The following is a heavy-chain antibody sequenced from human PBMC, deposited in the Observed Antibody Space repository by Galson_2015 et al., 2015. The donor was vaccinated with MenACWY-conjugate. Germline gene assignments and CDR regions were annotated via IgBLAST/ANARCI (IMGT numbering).Heavy chain of an antibody. Sequence: ETLSLTCTVSGGSISSTSYFWGWIRQPPGKGLEWIGSIYYSGNTYYNPPLESRVTISVDTSNNQFSLKLSSVTAADTAVYYCARHVRGIAAAGSALEGGRQDYWGQGTSVTVSS. V-gene: IGHV4-39*01. D-gene: IGHD6-13*01. CDR2: IYYSGNT. CDR1: GGSISSTSYF. J-gene: IGHJ4*02. CDR3: ARHVRGIAAAGSALEGGRQDY.